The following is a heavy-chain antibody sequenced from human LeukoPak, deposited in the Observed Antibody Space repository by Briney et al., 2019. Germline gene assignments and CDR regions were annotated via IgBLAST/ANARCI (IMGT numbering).Heavy chain of an antibody. CDR1: GCTFTSYG. CDR2: ISAYNGNT. Sequence: GASVKVSCKASGCTFTSYGISWARQAPGQGLEWMGWISAYNGNTNYAQKLQGRVTMTTDTSTSTAYMELRSLRSDDTAVYYCARDLIWFGESNVDYWGQGTLVTVSS. D-gene: IGHD3-10*01. J-gene: IGHJ4*02. CDR3: ARDLIWFGESNVDY. V-gene: IGHV1-18*01.